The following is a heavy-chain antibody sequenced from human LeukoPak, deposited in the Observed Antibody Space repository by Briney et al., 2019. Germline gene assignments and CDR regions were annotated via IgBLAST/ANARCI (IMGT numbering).Heavy chain of an antibody. CDR2: ISGSGGST. CDR3: ITTYYYDSSGLPPSY. Sequence: PGGSLRLSCAASGFTFSSYAMSWVRQAPGKGLEWVSAISGSGGSTYYADSVKGRFTISRDNSKNTLYLRMNSLRAEDTAVYYCITTYYYDSSGLPPSYWGQGTLVTVSS. J-gene: IGHJ4*02. D-gene: IGHD3-22*01. CDR1: GFTFSSYA. V-gene: IGHV3-23*01.